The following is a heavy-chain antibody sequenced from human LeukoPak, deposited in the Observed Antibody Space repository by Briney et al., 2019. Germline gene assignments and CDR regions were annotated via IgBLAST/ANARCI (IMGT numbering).Heavy chain of an antibody. CDR3: AARKPYSSGWSFDY. CDR2: FDPEDGET. CDR1: GYTLTELS. D-gene: IGHD6-19*01. J-gene: IGHJ4*02. V-gene: IGHV1-24*01. Sequence: ASVKVSRKVSGYTLTELSMHWVRQAPGKGLEWMGGFDPEDGETIYAQKFQGRVTMTEDTSTDTAYMELSSLRSEDTAVYYCAARKPYSSGWSFDYWGQGTLVTVSS.